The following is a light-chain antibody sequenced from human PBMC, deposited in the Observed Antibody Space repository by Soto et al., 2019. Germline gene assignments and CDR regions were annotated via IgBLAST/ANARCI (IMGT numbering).Light chain of an antibody. V-gene: IGKV3-20*01. CDR2: GAS. Sequence: EIVLTQSPGTLSLSPGERATLSCRASQSVSSSYLAWYQQKPGQAPRLLIYGASSRATVIPDRFSGSVSGTDFTLTISRLEPEDFAVYYCQQYRSSPLFSFGPGTKVDIK. CDR1: QSVSSSY. CDR3: QQYRSSPLFS. J-gene: IGKJ3*01.